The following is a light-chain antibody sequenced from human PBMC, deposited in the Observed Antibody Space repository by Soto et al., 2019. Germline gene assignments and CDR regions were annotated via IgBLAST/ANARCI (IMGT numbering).Light chain of an antibody. CDR2: GAS. V-gene: IGKV3-15*01. CDR3: QQYNNWPPWT. CDR1: QSVSSN. Sequence: EIVMTQSPATLSVSPGERATLSCRASQSVSSNLAWYQQKPGQAPRLLIYGASTRATDIPARFSGSGSGTEFNLTISSLQSEDFAVYYCQQYNNWPPWTVGQGTKVEIK. J-gene: IGKJ1*01.